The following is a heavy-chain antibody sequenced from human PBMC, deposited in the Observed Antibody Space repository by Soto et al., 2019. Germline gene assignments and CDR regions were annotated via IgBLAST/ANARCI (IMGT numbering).Heavy chain of an antibody. CDR1: GYSFTTYW. V-gene: IGHV5-51*01. CDR3: ATDTARTYYYYGMDV. J-gene: IGHJ6*02. D-gene: IGHD5-18*01. CDR2: IYPGDSDT. Sequence: PGESLKISCKGSGYSFTTYWIGWVRQMPGKGLEWMGIIYPGDSDTRYSPSFQGQVTISVDKSISTAYLQLSSLKASDTAMYYCATDTARTYYYYGMDVWGQGTTVTVSS.